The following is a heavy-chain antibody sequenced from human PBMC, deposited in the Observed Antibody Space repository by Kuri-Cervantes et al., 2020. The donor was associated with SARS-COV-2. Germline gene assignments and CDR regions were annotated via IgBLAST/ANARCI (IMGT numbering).Heavy chain of an antibody. Sequence: SVKVSCKASGGTFSSHAISWVRQAPGQGLEWMGGIIPIFGTANYAQKFQGRVTITTDESTSTAYMELSSLRSEDTAVYYCARGLGDPSSGYFDYWGQGTLVTVSS. V-gene: IGHV1-69*05. CDR2: IIPIFGTA. J-gene: IGHJ4*02. CDR3: ARGLGDPSSGYFDY. D-gene: IGHD3-16*01. CDR1: GGTFSSHA.